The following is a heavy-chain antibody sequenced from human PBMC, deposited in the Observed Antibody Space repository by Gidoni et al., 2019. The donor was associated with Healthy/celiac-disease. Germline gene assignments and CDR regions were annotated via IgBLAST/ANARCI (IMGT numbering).Heavy chain of an antibody. V-gene: IGHV1-69*04. D-gene: IGHD3-22*01. CDR2: IIPILGIA. CDR3: ASNTYYYDSSGYYEYYFDY. CDR1: GGTFSSYS. Sequence: QVQLVQSGAEVKKPGSSVKVSCKASGGTFSSYSISWVRQAPGQGREWMGRIIPILGIANYAQKFQGRVTITADKSTSTAYMELSSLRSEDTAVYYCASNTYYYDSSGYYEYYFDYWGQGTLVTVSS. J-gene: IGHJ4*02.